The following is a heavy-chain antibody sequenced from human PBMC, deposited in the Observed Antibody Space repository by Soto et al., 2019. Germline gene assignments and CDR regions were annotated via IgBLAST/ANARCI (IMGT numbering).Heavy chain of an antibody. CDR1: GCTFTGYC. CDR2: INPNSGGT. J-gene: IGHJ6*02. D-gene: IGHD3-3*01. CDR3: ARDLYYDFWSGYWNYYYGMDV. V-gene: IGHV1-2*02. Sequence: SVQVSYQASGCTFTGYCMHWVRQAPGQGLEWMGWINPNSGGTNYAQKFQGRDTMTRDTSISPAYMELSRLRSDDTALYYCARDLYYDFWSGYWNYYYGMDVWGQGTTVTVSS.